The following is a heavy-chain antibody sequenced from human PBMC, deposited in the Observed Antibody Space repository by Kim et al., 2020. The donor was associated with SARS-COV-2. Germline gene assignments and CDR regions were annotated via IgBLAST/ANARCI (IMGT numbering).Heavy chain of an antibody. CDR1: GFTFSSYA. D-gene: IGHD3-10*01. Sequence: GGSLRLSCAASGFTFSSYAMHWVRQAPGKGLEWVAVISYDGSNKYYADSVKGRFTISRDNSKNTLYLQMNSLRAEDTAVYYCARASGFAALFWLFDYWGQGTLVTVSS. CDR2: ISYDGSNK. J-gene: IGHJ4*02. CDR3: ARASGFAALFWLFDY. V-gene: IGHV3-30*04.